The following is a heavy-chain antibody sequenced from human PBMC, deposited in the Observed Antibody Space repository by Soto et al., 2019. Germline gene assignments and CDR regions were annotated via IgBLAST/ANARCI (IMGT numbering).Heavy chain of an antibody. CDR3: SREVHYDFWSGYGEGVSGWFGP. CDR2: ISAYNGNT. D-gene: IGHD3-3*01. V-gene: IGHV1-18*04. J-gene: IGHJ5*02. Sequence: GESLKISCKASGYTFTSYGISWVRQAPGQGLEWIGWISAYNGNTNYAQKLQGRVTMTTDTSTSTAFIELRSLRSDDTAVYYCSREVHYDFWSGYGEGVSGWFGPWGQGTLVTVSS. CDR1: GYTFTSYG.